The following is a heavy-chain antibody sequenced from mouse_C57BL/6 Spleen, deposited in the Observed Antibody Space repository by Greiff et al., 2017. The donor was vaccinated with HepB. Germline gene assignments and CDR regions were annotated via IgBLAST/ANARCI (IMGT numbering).Heavy chain of an antibody. CDR2: ISSGSSTI. CDR3: ARELGFAY. D-gene: IGHD4-1*01. Sequence: EVKLMESGGGLVKPGGSLKLSCAASGFTFSDYGMHWVRQAPEKGLEWVAYISSGSSTIYYADTVKGRFTISRDNAKNTLCLQMTSLRSEDTAMYYCARELGFAYWGQGTLVTVSA. J-gene: IGHJ3*01. V-gene: IGHV5-17*01. CDR1: GFTFSDYG.